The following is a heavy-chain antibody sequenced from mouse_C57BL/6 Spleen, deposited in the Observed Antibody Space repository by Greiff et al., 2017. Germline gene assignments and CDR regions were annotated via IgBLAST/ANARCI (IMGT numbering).Heavy chain of an antibody. V-gene: IGHV1-85*01. CDR2: IYPRDGST. Sequence: QVQLKQSGPELVKPGASVKLSCKASGYTFTSYDINWVKQRPGQGLEWIGWIYPRDGSTKYNEKFKGKATLTVDTSSSTAYMELHSLTSEDSAVYFCVYDYDQGFYYFDYWGQGTTLTVSS. D-gene: IGHD2-4*01. J-gene: IGHJ2*01. CDR1: GYTFTSYD. CDR3: VYDYDQGFYYFDY.